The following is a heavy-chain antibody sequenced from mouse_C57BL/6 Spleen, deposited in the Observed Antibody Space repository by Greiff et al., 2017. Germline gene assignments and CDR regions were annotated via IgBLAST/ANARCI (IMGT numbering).Heavy chain of an antibody. J-gene: IGHJ3*01. V-gene: IGHV1-66*01. CDR3: ARGPPEAWFAY. CDR2: IYPGSGNT. Sequence: QVQLQQSGPELVKPGASVKISCKASGYSFTSYYIHWVKQRPGQGLEWIGWIYPGSGNTKYNEKFKGKATLTADTSSSTAYMQLSSLTSEDSAVYYCARGPPEAWFAYWGQGTLVTVSA. CDR1: GYSFTSYY.